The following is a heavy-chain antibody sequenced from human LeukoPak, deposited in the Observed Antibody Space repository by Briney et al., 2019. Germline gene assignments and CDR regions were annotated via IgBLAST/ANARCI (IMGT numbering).Heavy chain of an antibody. CDR3: AKGSQSTGGRFDP. CDR1: GFTFDDYA. CDR2: ITWNGGVI. Sequence: GGSLRLSCAASGFTFDDYAMHWIRQAPEKVLEWVSGITWNGGVIGYADSVKGRFTISRDNAKDSLYLQMDSLTDDDTAFYYCAKGSQSTGGRFDPWGQGTLVIVSS. J-gene: IGHJ5*02. D-gene: IGHD1-1*01. V-gene: IGHV3-9*01.